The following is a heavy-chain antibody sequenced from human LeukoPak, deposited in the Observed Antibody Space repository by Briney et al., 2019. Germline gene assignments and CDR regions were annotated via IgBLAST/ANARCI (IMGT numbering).Heavy chain of an antibody. Sequence: GAAVKVSCKAAGYTFTSYGISWVRLAPGPGNELMGWISAYNDNTNYAQKLQGRVTMTTDTSTSTAYMELRSLRSDDTAVYYCARGAPIAVATPTRSAALDYWGQGTLVTVSS. CDR1: GYTFTSYG. V-gene: IGHV1-18*01. CDR2: ISAYNDNT. CDR3: ARGAPIAVATPTRSAALDY. D-gene: IGHD6-19*01. J-gene: IGHJ4*02.